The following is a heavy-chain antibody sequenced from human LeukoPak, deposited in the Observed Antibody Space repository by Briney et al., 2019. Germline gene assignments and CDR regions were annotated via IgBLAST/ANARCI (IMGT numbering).Heavy chain of an antibody. D-gene: IGHD1-26*01. V-gene: IGHV3-9*03. Sequence: GGSLRLSCAASGFTFEDYAMHWVRQGPGKGLEWASGISWNSDNIECADSVKGRFTISRDNAKKTLYLQMNSLRDEDMGLYYCAKGAVGATVFWYFNLWGRGTLVTVSS. CDR1: GFTFEDYA. CDR2: ISWNSDNI. J-gene: IGHJ2*01. CDR3: AKGAVGATVFWYFNL.